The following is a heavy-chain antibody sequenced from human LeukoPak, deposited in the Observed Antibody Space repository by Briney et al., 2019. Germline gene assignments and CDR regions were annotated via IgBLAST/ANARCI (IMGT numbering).Heavy chain of an antibody. CDR3: ARVRYRLAETYIDY. CDR2: INPNSGDT. CDR1: GYTFSDYY. D-gene: IGHD3-16*01. Sequence: VASVKVSCKTSGYTFSDYYIHWIRQAPGQGLEWVGWINPNSGDTDYAQKFQGRVTVTRDTSISTAYMELGRLRSDDTAVYYCARVRYRLAETYIDYWGQGTLVTVSS. V-gene: IGHV1-2*02. J-gene: IGHJ4*02.